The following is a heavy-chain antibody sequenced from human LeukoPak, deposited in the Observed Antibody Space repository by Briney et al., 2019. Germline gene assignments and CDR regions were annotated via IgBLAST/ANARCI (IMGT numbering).Heavy chain of an antibody. V-gene: IGHV1-69*05. D-gene: IGHD1-1*01. CDR3: ARETGTTGGAFDI. Sequence: SVKVSCKASGGTFSSYAISWVRQAPGQGLEWMGGIIPIFGTANYAQKFQGRVTVTTDESTSTAYMELSSLRSEDTAVYYCARETGTTGGAFDIWGQGTMVTVSS. J-gene: IGHJ3*02. CDR2: IIPIFGTA. CDR1: GGTFSSYA.